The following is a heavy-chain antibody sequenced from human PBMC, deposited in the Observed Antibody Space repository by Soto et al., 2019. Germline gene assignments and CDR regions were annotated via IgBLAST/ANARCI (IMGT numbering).Heavy chain of an antibody. CDR2: INDSGNI. D-gene: IGHD3-10*01. V-gene: IGHV4-34*02. J-gene: IGHJ6*03. CDR1: GGSFSGYQ. Sequence: QVQLQQWGAGLLKPSETLSLTCAVYGGSFSGYQWTWIRQTPEMGLEWIGEINDSGNINYNPSLKSRVTILVDTAKKHISLRLRSVTAADTAVYYCARGLILWFGELSRRGGYYYYMDVWGKGTTVTVSS. CDR3: ARGLILWFGELSRRGGYYYYMDV.